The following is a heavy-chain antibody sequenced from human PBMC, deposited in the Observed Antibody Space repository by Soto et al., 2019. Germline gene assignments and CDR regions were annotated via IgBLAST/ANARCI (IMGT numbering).Heavy chain of an antibody. J-gene: IGHJ6*02. CDR2: ISSSSSTI. CDR3: ARWSHYDILTGYYDSGYYYGMDV. V-gene: IGHV3-48*02. CDR1: GFTFSSYS. D-gene: IGHD3-9*01. Sequence: GGSLRLSCAASGFTFSSYSMNWVRQAPRKGLEWVSYISSSSSTIYYADSVKGRFTISKDNAKNSLYLQMNSLRDEDTAVYYCARWSHYDILTGYYDSGYYYGMDVWGQGTTVTVSS.